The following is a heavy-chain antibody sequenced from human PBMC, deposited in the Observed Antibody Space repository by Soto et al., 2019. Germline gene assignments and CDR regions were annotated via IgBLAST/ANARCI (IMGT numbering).Heavy chain of an antibody. CDR3: ARDRPTVGTGDYYYGMDV. Sequence: GGSLRLSCAASGFTFSSYSMNWVRQAPGKGLEWVSSISSSSSYIYYADSVKGRFTISRDNAKNSLYLQMNSLRAEDTAVYYCARDRPTVGTGDYYYGMDVWGQGTTVTVSS. J-gene: IGHJ6*02. V-gene: IGHV3-21*01. D-gene: IGHD4-17*01. CDR1: GFTFSSYS. CDR2: ISSSSSYI.